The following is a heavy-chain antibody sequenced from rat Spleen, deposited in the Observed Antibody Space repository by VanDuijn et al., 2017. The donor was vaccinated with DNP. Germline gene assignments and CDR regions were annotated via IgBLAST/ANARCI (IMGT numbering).Heavy chain of an antibody. Sequence: EVQLQESGPGLVKTSQSLSLTCSVTGYSITSNYWGWIRKFPRNKMEYIGHISYSGTTNYNPSLKSRISITRDTSRNQFFLQLDSVTTEDTATYYCAKFNFGTYYFNYWGQGVMVTVSS. V-gene: IGHV3-1*01. J-gene: IGHJ2*01. D-gene: IGHD1-11*01. CDR3: AKFNFGTYYFNY. CDR1: GYSITSNY. CDR2: ISYSGTT.